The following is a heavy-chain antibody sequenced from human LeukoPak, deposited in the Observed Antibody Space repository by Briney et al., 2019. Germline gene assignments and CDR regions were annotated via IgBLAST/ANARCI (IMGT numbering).Heavy chain of an antibody. CDR1: GAPNSSYY. J-gene: IGHJ4*02. Sequence: SETLSLTWTVLGAPNSSYYGGWVRQPPGKGLEWIGYIYYSGSTNYNPSLKSRVTISVDTSKNQFSRKLSSVTAADTAVYYGARKLVDIVATPLLHYGGRGTLVTVSS. CDR3: ARKLVDIVATPLLHY. V-gene: IGHV4-59*01. CDR2: IYYSGST. D-gene: IGHD5-12*01.